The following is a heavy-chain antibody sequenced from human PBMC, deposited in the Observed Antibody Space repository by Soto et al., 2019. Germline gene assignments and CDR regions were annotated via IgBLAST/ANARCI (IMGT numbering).Heavy chain of an antibody. CDR1: GLSFVNYA. CDR2: LSGSGTST. CDR3: AKATTNGGWFNPFDS. V-gene: IGHV3-23*01. J-gene: IGHJ4*02. Sequence: GSLSLSFAGSGLSFVNYAMNWVRQAPGKGLEWVSGLSGSGTSTYYADSVKGRFTISRDNSRDTLFLQMNRLTAYDTAVYYCAKATTNGGWFNPFDSWGQGALVTVSS. D-gene: IGHD6-19*01.